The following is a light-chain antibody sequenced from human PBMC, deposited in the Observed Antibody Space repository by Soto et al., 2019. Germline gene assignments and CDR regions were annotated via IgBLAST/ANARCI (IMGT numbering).Light chain of an antibody. CDR2: DTY. Sequence: QAVVTQEPSLTVSPGGTVTLTCGSSTGGVTSGHWPYWIQQKPGQAPRTLIYDTYSKHSWTPGRFSGSIVGGKAALTLSGAQPEDEADYYCFLSQSGDRLFGGGTKVTV. V-gene: IGLV7-46*01. CDR3: FLSQSGDRL. J-gene: IGLJ3*02. CDR1: TGGVTSGHW.